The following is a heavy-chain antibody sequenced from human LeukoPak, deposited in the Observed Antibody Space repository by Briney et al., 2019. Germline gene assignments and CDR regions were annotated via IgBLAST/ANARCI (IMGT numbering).Heavy chain of an antibody. CDR1: GYTFTGYY. D-gene: IGHD1-7*01. CDR2: INHNSGGT. J-gene: IGHJ6*03. Sequence: GASVKVSCKASGYTFTGYYMHWVRQAPGQGLEWMGWINHNSGGTNYAQKFQGRVTMTRDTSISTAYMELSRLRSDDTAVYYCARDETYITGTTNQYYYYYMDVWGKGTTVTVSS. CDR3: ARDETYITGTTNQYYYYYMDV. V-gene: IGHV1-2*02.